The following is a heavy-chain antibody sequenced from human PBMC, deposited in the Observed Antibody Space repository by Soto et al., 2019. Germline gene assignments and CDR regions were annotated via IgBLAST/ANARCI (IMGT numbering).Heavy chain of an antibody. D-gene: IGHD1-1*01. CDR2: ISAHNGNT. J-gene: IGHJ4*02. Sequence: QVHLVQSGAEVKKPGASVKVSCKGSGYAFTTYGITWVRQAPGQGLEWMGWISAHNGNTNYAQKLQGIVNVTRETSTSTAYMELRSLRSEDTAVYYCARGRYGDYWGQGALVTVSS. V-gene: IGHV1-18*01. CDR1: GYAFTTYG. CDR3: ARGRYGDY.